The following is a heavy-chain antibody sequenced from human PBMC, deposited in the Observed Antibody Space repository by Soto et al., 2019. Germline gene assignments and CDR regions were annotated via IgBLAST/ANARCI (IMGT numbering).Heavy chain of an antibody. CDR2: INHSGST. Sequence: QVQLQQWGAGLLKPSETLSLTCAVYGGSFSAYYWSWIRQPPGKGLEWIGEINHSGSTNYNPSLKSRATISVDTSKNQFSLKLSSVTAADTAVYYCARYYCSGGSCYSGIDYWGQGTLVTVSS. CDR1: GGSFSAYY. J-gene: IGHJ4*02. D-gene: IGHD2-15*01. CDR3: ARYYCSGGSCYSGIDY. V-gene: IGHV4-34*01.